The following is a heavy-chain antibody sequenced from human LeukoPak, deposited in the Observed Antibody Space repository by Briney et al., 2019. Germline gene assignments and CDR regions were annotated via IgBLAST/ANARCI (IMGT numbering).Heavy chain of an antibody. V-gene: IGHV3-21*01. CDR3: AREAREDYYYYYYMDV. CDR2: ISSSSSYI. Sequence: PGGSLRLSCAASGFTFSSYSMNWVRQAPGKGLEWVSSISSSSSYIYYADSVKGRFTISRDNAKNSLYLQMNSLRAEDTAVYYCAREAREDYYYYYYMDVWGKGTTVTVSS. CDR1: GFTFSSYS. J-gene: IGHJ6*03.